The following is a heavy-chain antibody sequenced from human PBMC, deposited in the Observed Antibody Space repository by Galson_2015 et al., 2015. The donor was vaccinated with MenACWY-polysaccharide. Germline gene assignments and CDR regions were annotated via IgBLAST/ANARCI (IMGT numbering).Heavy chain of an antibody. CDR3: ARGIYGGYNPIYYYYYYGMDV. CDR2: ISSNGGST. V-gene: IGHV3-64*01. J-gene: IGHJ6*02. D-gene: IGHD5-12*01. Sequence: SLRLSCAASGFTFSSYAMHWVRQAPGKGLEYVSAISSNGGSTYYANSVKGRFTISRDNSKNTLYLQMGSLRAEDMAVYYCARGIYGGYNPIYYYYYYGMDVWGQGTTVTVSS. CDR1: GFTFSSYA.